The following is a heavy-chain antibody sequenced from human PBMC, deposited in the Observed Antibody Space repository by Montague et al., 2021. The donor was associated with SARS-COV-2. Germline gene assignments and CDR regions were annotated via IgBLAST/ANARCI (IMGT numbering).Heavy chain of an antibody. V-gene: IGHV4-4*07. J-gene: IGHJ2*01. Sequence: SETLSLTCSVSGDSISRYYWSWIRQSDGKGQEWIGRIYTGGHVNYNPALQSRVSMSVDTSKSQVSLNVTSVAAADTAVYYCARAIWHLDVWGRGILVTVSS. CDR3: ARAIWHLDV. CDR1: GDSISRYY. CDR2: IYTGGHV.